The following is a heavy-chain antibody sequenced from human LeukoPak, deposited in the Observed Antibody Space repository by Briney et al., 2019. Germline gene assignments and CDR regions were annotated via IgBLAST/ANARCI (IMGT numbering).Heavy chain of an antibody. D-gene: IGHD3-10*01. CDR2: IYYSGST. CDR1: GGSISSYY. V-gene: IGHV4-59*01. CDR3: ARESGYYYGMDV. Sequence: SETLSLTCTVSGGSISSYYWSWIRQPPGKGLEWIGYIYYSGSTNYSPSLKSRVIISVDTSKNQFSLKLSSVTAADTAVYYCARESGYYYGMDVWGQGTTVTVSS. J-gene: IGHJ6*02.